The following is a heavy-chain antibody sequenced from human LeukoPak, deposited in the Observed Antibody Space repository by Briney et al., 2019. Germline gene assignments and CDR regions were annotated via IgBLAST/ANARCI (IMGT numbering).Heavy chain of an antibody. Sequence: GASVKVSCKASGYTFTSYAMNWVRQAPGQGLEWMGWINTNTGNPTYAQGFTGRFVFSLDTSVSTAYLQISSLKAEDTAVYYCARDAGWLQFTPPFYYYYYGMDVWGQGTTVTVSS. J-gene: IGHJ6*02. CDR1: GYTFTSYA. V-gene: IGHV7-4-1*02. CDR2: INTNTGNP. D-gene: IGHD5-24*01. CDR3: ARDAGWLQFTPPFYYYYYGMDV.